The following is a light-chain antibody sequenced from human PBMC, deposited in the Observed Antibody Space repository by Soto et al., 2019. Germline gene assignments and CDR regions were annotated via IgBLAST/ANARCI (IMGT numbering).Light chain of an antibody. Sequence: SALTQPASVSGSPGQSITISCTGTSSDVGGYNDVSWYQQHPGKAPKLMIYDVSNRPSGVSNRFSGSKSGNTASLTISGVQAEDEADYYCASYTTSSTYVFGTGTKVTV. J-gene: IGLJ1*01. CDR3: ASYTTSSTYV. CDR2: DVS. CDR1: SSDVGGYND. V-gene: IGLV2-14*01.